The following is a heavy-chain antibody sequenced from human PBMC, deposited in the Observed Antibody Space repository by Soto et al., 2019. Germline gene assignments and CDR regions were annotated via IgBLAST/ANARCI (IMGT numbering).Heavy chain of an antibody. V-gene: IGHV4-59*08. Sequence: QVQLQESGPGLVKPSETLSLTCAVSGGSINTYYWSWIRQPPGKGLEWIGYFYYSGVTNYNPSLKVRMTKSLIPSKYQFSRKLSSVAASGTAVYSCARCNTHGYYYVDVWVSVTTVTVSS. CDR1: GGSINTYY. J-gene: IGHJ6*03. CDR2: FYYSGVT. D-gene: IGHD3-22*01. CDR3: ARCNTHGYYYVDV.